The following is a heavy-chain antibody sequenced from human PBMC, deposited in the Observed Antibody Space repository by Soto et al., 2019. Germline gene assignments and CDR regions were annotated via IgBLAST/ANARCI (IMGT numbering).Heavy chain of an antibody. D-gene: IGHD4-17*01. V-gene: IGHV3-23*01. CDR2: ISASGGST. Sequence: EVQLLESGGGLVQPGGSLRLSCAASGFTFSSYAMSWVRQAPGKGLEWVSPISASGGSTYYADSVKGRFTISRDNSKNPLYLQINSLRAGDGAVYSCAKGLLTTVPPNGGGFAYWGQGPLVTVSS. CDR3: AKGLLTTVPPNGGGFAY. CDR1: GFTFSSYA. J-gene: IGHJ4*02.